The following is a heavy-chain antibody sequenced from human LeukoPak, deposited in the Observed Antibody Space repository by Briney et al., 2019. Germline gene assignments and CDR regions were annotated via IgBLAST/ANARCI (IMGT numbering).Heavy chain of an antibody. CDR3: ARDLSYCTITSCSYYYYGMDV. CDR1: GFTFSSYE. V-gene: IGHV3-48*03. D-gene: IGHD2-2*01. J-gene: IGHJ6*02. CDR2: ISSSGGTI. Sequence: GGSLRLSCSASGFTFSSYEMNWVRQAPGKGLEWVSYISSSGGTIYYADSVKGRFTISRDNAKNSLYLQMNSLRAEDTAFYYCARDLSYCTITSCSYYYYGMDVWGRGTTVTVSS.